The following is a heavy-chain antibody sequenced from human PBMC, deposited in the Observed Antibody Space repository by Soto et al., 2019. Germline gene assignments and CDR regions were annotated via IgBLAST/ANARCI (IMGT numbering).Heavy chain of an antibody. CDR1: GFTFDDYT. J-gene: IGHJ6*02. CDR2: ISWDGGST. CDR3: AKDSRSYYYDSSGYYYKNIVSYGMDV. V-gene: IGHV3-43*01. D-gene: IGHD3-22*01. Sequence: PGGSLRLSCAASGFTFDDYTMHWVRQAPGKGLEWVSLISWDGGSTYYADSVKGRFTISRDNSKNSLYLQMNSLRTEDTALYYSAKDSRSYYYDSSGYYYKNIVSYGMDVWGQGTTVTVSS.